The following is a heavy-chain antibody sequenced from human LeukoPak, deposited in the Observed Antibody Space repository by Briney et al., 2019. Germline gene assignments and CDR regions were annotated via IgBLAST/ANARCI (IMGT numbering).Heavy chain of an antibody. Sequence: SETLSLTCTVSGGSISSYYWSWIRQPPGKGLEWIGYIYYSGSTNYNPSLKSRVTISVDTSKNQFSLKLSSVTAADTAVYYCARAYSSSCCDYWGQGTLVTVSS. V-gene: IGHV4-59*08. CDR2: IYYSGST. J-gene: IGHJ4*02. D-gene: IGHD6-13*01. CDR1: GGSISSYY. CDR3: ARAYSSSCCDY.